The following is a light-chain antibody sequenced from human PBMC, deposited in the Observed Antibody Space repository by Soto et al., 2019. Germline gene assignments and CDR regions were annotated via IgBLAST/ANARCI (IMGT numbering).Light chain of an antibody. CDR1: SSDIGAYNY. CDR2: EIN. CDR3: SSYAASSTWV. Sequence: QSVLTQAPSASGSPGQSVTISCTGTSSDIGAYNYVSWYQQHPGKVPKLMIYEINKRPSGVTDRFSGSKSGNTASLTVSGLQAEDDADYYCSSYAASSTWVFGGGTKLTVL. V-gene: IGLV2-8*01. J-gene: IGLJ3*02.